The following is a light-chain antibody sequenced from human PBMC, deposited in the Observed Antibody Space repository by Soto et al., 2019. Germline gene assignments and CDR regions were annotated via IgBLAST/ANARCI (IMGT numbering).Light chain of an antibody. Sequence: EIVMTQSPATLSMSPGERATLSCRASQSVSSSLAWYQQKPGQAPRLLIYGASTRATGIPDRFSGSGSETEFTLNISSLQAEDFAIYYWQQYNNWWTFGQGTKVEIK. CDR3: QQYNNWWT. CDR1: QSVSSS. V-gene: IGKV3-15*01. J-gene: IGKJ1*01. CDR2: GAS.